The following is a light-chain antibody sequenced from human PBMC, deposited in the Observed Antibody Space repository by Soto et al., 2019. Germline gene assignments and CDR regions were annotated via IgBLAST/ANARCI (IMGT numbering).Light chain of an antibody. V-gene: IGKV3-20*01. J-gene: IGKJ2*01. Sequence: EIVLTQSPGTLSLSPGERATLSCRATQSVTNRDIAWYQQRPGQAPRLLIYGTSNRATGIPDRFRGSGSGKDFHLTISGREPEDFAVYFCQQYGPSPLYAFGPGTKLEIK. CDR3: QQYGPSPLYA. CDR1: QSVTNRD. CDR2: GTS.